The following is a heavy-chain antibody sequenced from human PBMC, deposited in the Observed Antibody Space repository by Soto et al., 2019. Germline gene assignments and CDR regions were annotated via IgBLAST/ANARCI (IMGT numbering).Heavy chain of an antibody. D-gene: IGHD4-17*01. CDR2: ISAYNGNT. CDR3: ARDSAHTTVVILGYDY. V-gene: IGHV1-18*01. Sequence: ASVKVSCKASGYTFTSYGISWVRQAPGQGLEWMGWISAYNGNTNYAQKLQGRVTMTTDTSTSTAYMELRSLRSDDTAVYYCARDSAHTTVVILGYDYWGQGTLVTVSS. J-gene: IGHJ4*02. CDR1: GYTFTSYG.